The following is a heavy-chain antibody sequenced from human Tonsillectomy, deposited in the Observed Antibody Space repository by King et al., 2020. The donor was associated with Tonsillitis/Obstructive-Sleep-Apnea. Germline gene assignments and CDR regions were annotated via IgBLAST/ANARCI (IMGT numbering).Heavy chain of an antibody. J-gene: IGHJ4*02. CDR2: VYDGGST. CDR1: GGAISNFH. Sequence: QLQESGPGLVKASETLSLNCTVSGGAISNFHWSWIRQHPGKGLEWIGYVYDGGSTRYNPSLKSRATISVDTSKNHFSLKLNSVTAADTAVYYCARDSGVGRAYPFDYWGQGTLVTVSS. V-gene: IGHV4-59*01. CDR3: ARDSGVGRAYPFDY. D-gene: IGHD6-13*01.